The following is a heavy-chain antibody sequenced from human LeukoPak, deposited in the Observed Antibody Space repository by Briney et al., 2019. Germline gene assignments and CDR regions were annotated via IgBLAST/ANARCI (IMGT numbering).Heavy chain of an antibody. J-gene: IGHJ5*02. V-gene: IGHV3-7*01. CDR3: ASSVTTMAHWFDP. CDR2: IKQDGSEK. CDR1: GFTFSSYW. D-gene: IGHD4-17*01. Sequence: QPGGSLRLSCAASGFTFSSYWMSWVRQAPGKGLEWVANIKQDGSEKYYVDSVKGRFTISRDNAKNSLYLQMNSLRAEDTAVYYCASSVTTMAHWFDPWGQGTLVTVSS.